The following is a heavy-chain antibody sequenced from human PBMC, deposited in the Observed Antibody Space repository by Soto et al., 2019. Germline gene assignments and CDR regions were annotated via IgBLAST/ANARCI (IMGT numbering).Heavy chain of an antibody. D-gene: IGHD2-15*01. CDR1: GDSISSGDYY. CDR3: ARDLGYCSGGSCSLRNWFDP. Sequence: TSETLSLTCTVSGDSISSGDYYWSWIRQPPGKGLEWIGYIYYSGSTYYNPSLKSRVSISIDTSKNQFSLKLSSVTAADTAVYYCARDLGYCSGGSCSLRNWFDPWGQGTLVTVSS. V-gene: IGHV4-30-4*01. J-gene: IGHJ5*02. CDR2: IYYSGST.